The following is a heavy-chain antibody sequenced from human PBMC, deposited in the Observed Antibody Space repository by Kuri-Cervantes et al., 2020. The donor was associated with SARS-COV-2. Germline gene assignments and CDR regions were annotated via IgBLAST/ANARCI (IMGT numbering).Heavy chain of an antibody. D-gene: IGHD5/OR15-5a*01. CDR3: AREDGVYDSGERAIIHFDY. V-gene: IGHV3-11*04. CDR1: GFTFSDYY. Sequence: GESLKISCAASGFTFSDYYMSWIRQAPGKGLEWVSYVSSSGSTIYYADSVKGRFTISRDNAKNSLYLQMNSLRPEDTAVYYCAREDGVYDSGERAIIHFDYWGQGALVTVSS. CDR2: VSSSGSTI. J-gene: IGHJ4*02.